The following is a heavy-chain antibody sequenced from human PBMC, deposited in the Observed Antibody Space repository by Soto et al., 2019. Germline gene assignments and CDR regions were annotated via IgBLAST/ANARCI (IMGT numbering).Heavy chain of an antibody. V-gene: IGHV3-7*03. CDR3: TRGTEFVYCTSTSCPGIDV. J-gene: IGHJ6*02. D-gene: IGHD2-2*01. CDR2: IKQDGSQK. CDR1: GFTISNYW. Sequence: EVQLVESGGDLVQPGGSLRLSCVASGFTISNYWMSWVRQAPEKGLEWVANIKQDGSQKYYVDSVKGRFTISRDNAKNSLYLHMNSLRVEDTAVYYCTRGTEFVYCTSTSCPGIDVWGQGTTVTVSS.